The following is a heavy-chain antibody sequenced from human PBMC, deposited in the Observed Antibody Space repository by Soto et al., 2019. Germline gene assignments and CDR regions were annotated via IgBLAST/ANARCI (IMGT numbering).Heavy chain of an antibody. J-gene: IGHJ4*02. CDR2: MFHSGST. Sequence: SETLSLTCTVSGGSLSSSDYNWGWIRQPPGKGLEWIASMFHSGSTYYNPSLKSRVTISVDTSKNQFSLKLSSVTAADTAVYYCASKNWTYGSGSLDYWGQGTLVTVSS. D-gene: IGHD3-10*01. CDR3: ASKNWTYGSGSLDY. V-gene: IGHV4-39*07. CDR1: GGSLSSSDYN.